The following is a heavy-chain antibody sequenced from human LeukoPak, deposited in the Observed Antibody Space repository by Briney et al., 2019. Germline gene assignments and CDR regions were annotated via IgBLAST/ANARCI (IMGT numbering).Heavy chain of an antibody. D-gene: IGHD3-10*01. J-gene: IGHJ5*02. CDR1: GGTFSSYA. CDR2: IIPIFGTA. CDR3: AIAEGYYGLGSYSFHRFDP. Sequence: ASVKVSCKASGGTFSSYAISWVRQAPGQGLEWMGGIIPIFGTANYAQKFQGRVTITTDESTSTACMELSSLRSEDTAVYYCAIAEGYYGLGSYSFHRFDPWGQGTLVTVSS. V-gene: IGHV1-69*05.